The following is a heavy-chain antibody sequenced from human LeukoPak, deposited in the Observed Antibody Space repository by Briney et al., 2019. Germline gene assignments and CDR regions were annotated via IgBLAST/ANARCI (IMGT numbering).Heavy chain of an antibody. CDR2: IYYSGSA. D-gene: IGHD3-10*01. V-gene: IGHV4-59*11. Sequence: KSSETLFLTCTVSGGSISSHYWSWIRQPPGKGLEWIGYIYYSGSANYNPSLKSRVTISVDTSKNQFSLKLSSVTAADTAVYYCARLYRPLLLWFNPYYFDYWGQGTLVTVSS. CDR3: ARLYRPLLLWFNPYYFDY. CDR1: GGSISSHY. J-gene: IGHJ4*02.